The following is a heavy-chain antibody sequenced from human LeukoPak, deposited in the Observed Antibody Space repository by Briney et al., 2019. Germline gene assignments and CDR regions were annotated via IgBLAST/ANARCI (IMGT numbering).Heavy chain of an antibody. Sequence: SETLSLTCAVYGGSFSGYYWSWIRQPPGKGLEWIGEINHSGSTNYNPSLKSRVTISVDTSKNQFSLKLSSVTAADTAVYYCARFSIRGSSSHWGQGTLVTVSS. CDR1: GGSFSGYY. D-gene: IGHD6-6*01. J-gene: IGHJ4*02. CDR2: INHSGST. CDR3: ARFSIRGSSSH. V-gene: IGHV4-34*01.